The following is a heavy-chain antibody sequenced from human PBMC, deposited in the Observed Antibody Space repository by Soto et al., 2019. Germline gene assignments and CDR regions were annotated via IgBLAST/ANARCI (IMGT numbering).Heavy chain of an antibody. J-gene: IGHJ4*02. D-gene: IGHD4-17*01. Sequence: SGPTLVNPTENLTLTCTVSGFSLSNARMGVRWIRQPPGKALEWLAHIFSNDEKSYSTSLKSRLTISKDTSKSQVVLTMTNMDPVDTATYYCARIYYGEKSRSDYWGQGTLVTVSS. CDR2: IFSNDEK. V-gene: IGHV2-26*01. CDR3: ARIYYGEKSRSDY. CDR1: GFSLSNARMG.